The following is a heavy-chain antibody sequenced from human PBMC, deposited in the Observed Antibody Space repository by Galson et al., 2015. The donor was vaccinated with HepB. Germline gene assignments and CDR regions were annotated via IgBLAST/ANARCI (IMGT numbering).Heavy chain of an antibody. CDR3: ARWVSGLLRNTIRNYFDH. D-gene: IGHD1-26*01. Sequence: SETLSLTCDVYGGSFSGYYGNWIRQPPGAGLEWIGEINDSGITNYNPSLKSRVNTSVDTSKNQVFLRLSSVTAADTAVYYCARWVSGLLRNTIRNYFDHWGQGTLVIVSS. J-gene: IGHJ4*02. CDR2: INDSGIT. CDR1: GGSFSGYY. V-gene: IGHV4-34*01.